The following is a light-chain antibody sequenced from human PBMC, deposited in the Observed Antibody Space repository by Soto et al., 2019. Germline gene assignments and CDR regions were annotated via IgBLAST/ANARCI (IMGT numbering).Light chain of an antibody. CDR3: ASWDDNLRV. CDR1: TSNIGXXX. Sequence: QSVLTQPPSASGTPGQRVXIXCXGSTSNIGXXXVNWYQQLPGTAPKVLIYRTDQRPSGVPDRFSASKSGTSASLAISGLRPEDEADYYCASWDDNLRVFGGGTKLTVL. J-gene: IGLJ3*02. CDR2: RTD. V-gene: IGLV1-47*01.